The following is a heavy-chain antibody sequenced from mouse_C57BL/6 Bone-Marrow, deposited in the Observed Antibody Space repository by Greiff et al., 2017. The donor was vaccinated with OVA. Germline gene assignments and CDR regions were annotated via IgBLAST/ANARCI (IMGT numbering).Heavy chain of an antibody. V-gene: IGHV1-26*01. J-gene: IGHJ4*01. D-gene: IGHD2-1*01. Sequence: SGPELVKPGASVKISCKASGYTFTDYYMNWVKQSHGKSLEWIGDINPNNGGTSYNQKFKGKATLTVDKSSSTAYMELRSLTSEDSAVYYCARWGYGNYHYYAMDYWGQGTSVTVSS. CDR1: GYTFTDYY. CDR2: INPNNGGT. CDR3: ARWGYGNYHYYAMDY.